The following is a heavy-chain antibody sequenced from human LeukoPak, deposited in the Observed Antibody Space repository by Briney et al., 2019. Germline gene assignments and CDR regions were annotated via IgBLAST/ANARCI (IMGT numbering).Heavy chain of an antibody. Sequence: GGSLRLSCAASGFTFSSYWMSWVRQAPGKGLEWVANIKQDGSEKYYVDSVKGRFTISRDNAKNSLYLQMNSLRAEDTAVYYCAKDLGSFQLADAFDIWGQGTMVTVSS. CDR3: AKDLGSFQLADAFDI. D-gene: IGHD1-26*01. CDR2: IKQDGSEK. J-gene: IGHJ3*02. V-gene: IGHV3-7*01. CDR1: GFTFSSYW.